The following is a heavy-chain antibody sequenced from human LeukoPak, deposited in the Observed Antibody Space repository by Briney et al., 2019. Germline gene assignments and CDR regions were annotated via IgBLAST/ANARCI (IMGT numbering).Heavy chain of an antibody. CDR1: GGSISSNY. CDR3: ARLRGSSGYSVDY. J-gene: IGHJ4*02. CDR2: IYTSGST. V-gene: IGHV4-4*07. D-gene: IGHD3-22*01. Sequence: RSSETLSLTCTVSGGSISSNYWTWIRQPTGKGLEWIGRIYTSGSTYYNPSLKSRVTISVDTSKNQFSLKLSSVTAADTAVYYCARLRGSSGYSVDYWGQGTLVTVSS.